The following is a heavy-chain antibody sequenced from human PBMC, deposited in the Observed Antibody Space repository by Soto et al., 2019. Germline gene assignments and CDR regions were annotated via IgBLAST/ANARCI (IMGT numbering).Heavy chain of an antibody. CDR3: AKGSRSSIFGVVSQPYGMDV. J-gene: IGHJ6*02. CDR2: ISGSGGST. D-gene: IGHD3-3*01. V-gene: IGHV3-23*01. CDR1: GFTFSSYA. Sequence: GGSLRLSCAASGFTFSSYAMSWVRQAPGKGLEWVSAISGSGGSTYYADSVKGRFTISRDNSKSTLYLQMNSLRAEDTAVYYCAKGSRSSIFGVVSQPYGMDVWGQGTTVTVSS.